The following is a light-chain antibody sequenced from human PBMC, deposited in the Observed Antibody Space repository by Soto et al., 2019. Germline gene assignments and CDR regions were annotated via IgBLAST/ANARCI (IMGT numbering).Light chain of an antibody. CDR3: MQALQTPST. V-gene: IGKV2-28*01. Sequence: DIVLTQSPLSLPVTPGESASISCRSSQSLMHSSGNNFLDWYLQKPGQSPQLLIYLGSQRASGVPDKFSGSGSGADFTLKINKVEAEDVGVYYCMQALQTPSTFGQGTKLELK. CDR1: QSLMHSSGNNF. CDR2: LGS. J-gene: IGKJ2*01.